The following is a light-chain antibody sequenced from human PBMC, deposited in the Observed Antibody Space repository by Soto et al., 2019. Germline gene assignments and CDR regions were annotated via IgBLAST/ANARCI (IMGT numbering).Light chain of an antibody. Sequence: DIPMTQSPSSLSASVGDRVTITCRASQSISSYLNWYQQKPGKAPKLLIYAASSLQSGVPSRFSGSGSGTDFTLTISILQPEDFATYYCQQSYSTPYTFCQGTKLEIK. V-gene: IGKV1-39*01. J-gene: IGKJ2*01. CDR3: QQSYSTPYT. CDR1: QSISSY. CDR2: AAS.